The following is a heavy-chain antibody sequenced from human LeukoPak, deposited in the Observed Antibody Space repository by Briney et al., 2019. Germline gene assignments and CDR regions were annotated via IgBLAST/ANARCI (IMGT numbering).Heavy chain of an antibody. CDR2: IRYDGSNE. CDR1: GFTFSGYG. V-gene: IGHV3-30*02. D-gene: IGHD4-17*01. CDR3: ARETTTVFDY. J-gene: IGHJ4*02. Sequence: GGSLRLSCAASGFTFSGYGMHWVRQAPGKGLVWVAFIRYDGSNEYYADSVKGRFTISRDNSKNTLYLQMNSLRAEDTAVYYCARETTTVFDYWGQGTLVTVSS.